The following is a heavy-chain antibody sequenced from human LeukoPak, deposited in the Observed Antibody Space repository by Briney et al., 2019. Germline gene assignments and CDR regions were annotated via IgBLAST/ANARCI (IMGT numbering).Heavy chain of an antibody. CDR3: ARGSKEFDP. Sequence: SETLSLTCAVYGGSFSGYYWSWIRQPPGKGLEWIGEINHSGSTDYNPSLKSRVTISVDTSKNQFSLKLSSVTAADTAVYYCARGSKEFDPWGQGTLVTVSS. D-gene: IGHD6-13*01. CDR2: INHSGST. J-gene: IGHJ5*02. CDR1: GGSFSGYY. V-gene: IGHV4-34*01.